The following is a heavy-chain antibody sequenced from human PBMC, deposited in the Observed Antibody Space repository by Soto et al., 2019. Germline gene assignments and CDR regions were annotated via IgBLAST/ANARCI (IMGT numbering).Heavy chain of an antibody. CDR3: ATIIMITFGGVIDPFDY. J-gene: IGHJ4*02. CDR2: FDPEDGET. Sequence: ASVKVSCKVSGYTLTELSMHWVRQAPGKGLEWMGGFDPEDGETIYAQKFQGRVTMTEDTSTDTAYMELSSLRSEDTAVYYCATIIMITFGGVIDPFDYWGQGTLVTVSS. V-gene: IGHV1-24*01. CDR1: GYTLTELS. D-gene: IGHD3-16*02.